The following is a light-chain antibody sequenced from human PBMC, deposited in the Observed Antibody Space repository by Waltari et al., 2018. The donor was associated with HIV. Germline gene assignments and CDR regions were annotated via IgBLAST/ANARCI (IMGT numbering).Light chain of an antibody. J-gene: IGLJ1*01. V-gene: IGLV2-23*02. CDR3: CSYAGSNTFNYV. Sequence: QSALTQPASVSGSPGQSITISCTGTSSDVGGYNYVSWYQQHPGKAPKLMIYDVSKRPSGVSNLFSGSKSGNTASLTISGLQAEDEADYYCCSYAGSNTFNYVFGTGTKVTVL. CDR1: SSDVGGYNY. CDR2: DVS.